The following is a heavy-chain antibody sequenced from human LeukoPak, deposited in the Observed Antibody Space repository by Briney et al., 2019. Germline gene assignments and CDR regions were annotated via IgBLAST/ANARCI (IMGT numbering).Heavy chain of an antibody. D-gene: IGHD3-10*01. Sequence: SETLSLTCSVSGASMDNHYWSWIRQPPEKALEWIGYIYTSGSTNYNPSPKGRVSMSVDTSKNEFSLRLSSVTAADTALYYCATRPAETTWFGVFDYWSRGTLVTVSS. CDR1: GASMDNHY. V-gene: IGHV4-4*09. CDR2: IYTSGST. CDR3: ATRPAETTWFGVFDY. J-gene: IGHJ4*02.